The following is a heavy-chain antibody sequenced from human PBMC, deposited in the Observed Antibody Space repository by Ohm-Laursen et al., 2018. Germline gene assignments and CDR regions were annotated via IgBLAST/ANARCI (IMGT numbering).Heavy chain of an antibody. J-gene: IGHJ6*02. D-gene: IGHD3-10*01. CDR2: ITWNSGSI. CDR1: GFTFDDYA. Sequence: SLRLSCAASGFTFDDYAMHWVRQAPGKGLEWVSGITWNSGSIGYADSVKGRFTISRDTAKNSLFLQMNSLRPEDTALYYCTKDSSGGYYGMHVWGQGTTVTVSS. V-gene: IGHV3-9*01. CDR3: TKDSSGGYYGMHV.